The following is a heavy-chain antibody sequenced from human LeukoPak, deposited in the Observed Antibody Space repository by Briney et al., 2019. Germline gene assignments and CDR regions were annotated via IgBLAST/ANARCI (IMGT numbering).Heavy chain of an antibody. Sequence: GGSLRLSCRTSGFTFADYALSWFRQAPGKGLEWVGFIRSKAYGGTTECAASVKDSFTILRDDSTSIVYLQMKSLKIEDTAVYYCGRAPRPVAWNWFDPWGQGTLVTVSS. D-gene: IGHD2-15*01. V-gene: IGHV3-49*03. CDR1: GFTFADYA. CDR3: GRAPRPVAWNWFDP. J-gene: IGHJ5*02. CDR2: IRSKAYGGTT.